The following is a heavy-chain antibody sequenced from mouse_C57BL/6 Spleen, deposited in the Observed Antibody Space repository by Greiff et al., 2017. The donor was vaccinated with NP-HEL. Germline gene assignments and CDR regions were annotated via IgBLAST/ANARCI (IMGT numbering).Heavy chain of an antibody. D-gene: IGHD1-1*01. CDR1: GFTFTDYY. CDR2: IRNKANGYTT. V-gene: IGHV7-3*01. Sequence: EVMLVESGGGLVQPGGSLRLSCAASGFTFTDYYMSWVRQPPGKALEWLGFIRNKANGYTTEYSGSVKGRITISRDNSQSILYLQMNAQRAEYNATGYCARYRSSLDAMDYWGQGTSVTVSS. J-gene: IGHJ4*01. CDR3: ARYRSSLDAMDY.